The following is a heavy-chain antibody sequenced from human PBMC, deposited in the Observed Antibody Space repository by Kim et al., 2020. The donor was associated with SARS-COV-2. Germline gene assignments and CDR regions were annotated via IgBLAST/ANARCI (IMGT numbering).Heavy chain of an antibody. Sequence: GGSLRLSCAASGFTFSSYEMNWVRQAPGKGLEWVSYISSSGSTIYYADSVKGRFTISRDNAKNSLYLQMNSLRAEDTAVYYCARIGSSGPPVRSWFDPWGQGTLVTVSS. J-gene: IGHJ5*02. CDR3: ARIGSSGPPVRSWFDP. V-gene: IGHV3-48*03. CDR1: GFTFSSYE. CDR2: ISSSGSTI. D-gene: IGHD3-22*01.